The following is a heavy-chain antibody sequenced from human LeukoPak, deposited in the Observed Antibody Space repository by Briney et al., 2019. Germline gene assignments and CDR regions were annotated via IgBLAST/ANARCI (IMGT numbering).Heavy chain of an antibody. CDR1: GYTFTSYG. Sequence: ASVKVSCKASGYTFTSYGISWVRQAPGQGLEWMGWISVYNGNTNYAQKLQGRVTMTTDTSTNIAYMELRSLRSDDTAVYYCASPYCSGGTCYAHDAFDIWGQGTMVTVSS. CDR2: ISVYNGNT. J-gene: IGHJ3*02. V-gene: IGHV1-18*01. CDR3: ASPYCSGGTCYAHDAFDI. D-gene: IGHD2-15*01.